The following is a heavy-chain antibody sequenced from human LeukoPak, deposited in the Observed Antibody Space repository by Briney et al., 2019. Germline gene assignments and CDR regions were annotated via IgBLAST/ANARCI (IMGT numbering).Heavy chain of an antibody. Sequence: TSETLSLTCTVSGGSISSSSYYWGWIRQPPGEGLGWNRSIYYSGSTYYNPSLKSRVTISVDTSKNQFSLELSSVTAADPAVYYCARQLTGSSGWDRVRLGSGFDYWGQGTLVTVSS. D-gene: IGHD6-19*01. J-gene: IGHJ4*02. CDR1: GGSISSSSYY. CDR2: IYYSGST. CDR3: ARQLTGSSGWDRVRLGSGFDY. V-gene: IGHV4-39*01.